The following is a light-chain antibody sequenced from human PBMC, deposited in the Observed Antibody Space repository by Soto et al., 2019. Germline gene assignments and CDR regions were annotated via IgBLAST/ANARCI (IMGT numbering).Light chain of an antibody. CDR1: SSDIGGYNY. CDR3: SSYTIFSTLV. CDR2: DVG. J-gene: IGLJ1*01. V-gene: IGLV2-14*01. Sequence: QSALTQPASVSGSPGQSITISCTGTSSDIGGYNYVSWYQQHPGKAPKLMIYDVGNRPSGISHRFSGSKSGNTASLTISGLQAEDEADYYCSSYTIFSTLVFGTGTKVTVL.